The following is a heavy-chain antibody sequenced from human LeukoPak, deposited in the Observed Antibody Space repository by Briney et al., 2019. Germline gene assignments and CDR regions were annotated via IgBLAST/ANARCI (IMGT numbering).Heavy chain of an antibody. Sequence: PSESLSLTCTVSAYSVSSGYYWGWIRQPPGKGLEWIGSIYYSGSTYYKPSLKSRATISLDTSKNQFSLKLSSVTAADTAVYYCARAYSPPQWSPFDFWGQGTLVTVSS. J-gene: IGHJ4*02. CDR2: IYYSGST. CDR3: ARAYSPPQWSPFDF. V-gene: IGHV4-38-2*02. D-gene: IGHD6-13*01. CDR1: AYSVSSGYY.